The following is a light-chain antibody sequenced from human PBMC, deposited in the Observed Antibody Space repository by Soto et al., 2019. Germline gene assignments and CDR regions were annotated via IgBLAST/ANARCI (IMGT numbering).Light chain of an antibody. CDR1: SSDIGAYNY. CDR2: DVS. Sequence: QSALTQPASVSESPGQSITISCTGTSSDIGAYNYVSWYQHHPGKAPKLMIYDVSSRPSGISNRFSGSKSGNTASLTISGLQAEDEADYYCSSYTSCITVIFGGGTKLTVL. CDR3: SSYTSCITVI. J-gene: IGLJ2*01. V-gene: IGLV2-14*03.